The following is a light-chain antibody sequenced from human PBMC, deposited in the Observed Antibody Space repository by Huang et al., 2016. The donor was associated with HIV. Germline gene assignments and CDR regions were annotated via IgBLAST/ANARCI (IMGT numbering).Light chain of an antibody. J-gene: IGKJ1*01. V-gene: IGKV3-15*01. CDR1: QSVTND. CDR3: QQYNDWPWT. CDR2: GAS. Sequence: EIVMTQSPATLSVSPGERATLSCSASQSVTNDVAWYQQKPGQDPRLLIYGASNRATGIPAGFRGSGSGTEFTLTISSLQSEDFAVYYCQQYNDWPWTFGQGTKVEIK.